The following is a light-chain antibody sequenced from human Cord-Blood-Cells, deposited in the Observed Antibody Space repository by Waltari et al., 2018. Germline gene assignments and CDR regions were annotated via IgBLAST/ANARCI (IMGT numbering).Light chain of an antibody. CDR3: AAWDDSLSGPV. Sequence: QSVLTQPPSASGTPGQRVTISCSGSSSSIGRNHLYWYQQPPGTPPNLPIYRNNKRPSGGPDRFSGSKAGTSASLAISGLRSEDEADYYCAAWDDSLSGPVFGGGTKLTVL. J-gene: IGLJ2*01. V-gene: IGLV1-47*01. CDR2: RNN. CDR1: SSSIGRNH.